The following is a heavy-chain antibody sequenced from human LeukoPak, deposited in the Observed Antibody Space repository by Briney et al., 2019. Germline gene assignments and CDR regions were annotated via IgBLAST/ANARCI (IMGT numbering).Heavy chain of an antibody. D-gene: IGHD2-2*01. CDR2: ISGSGGST. J-gene: IGHJ4*02. CDR3: AKERVVIIPTAIDY. V-gene: IGHV3-23*01. Sequence: PGGSLRLSCAASGFTFSSYAMSWVHQAPGQGLEWVSAISGSGGSTYYADSVKGRFTISRDNSKNTLYLQMNSLRAEDAAIYYCAKERVVIIPTAIDYWGQGTLVTVSS. CDR1: GFTFSSYA.